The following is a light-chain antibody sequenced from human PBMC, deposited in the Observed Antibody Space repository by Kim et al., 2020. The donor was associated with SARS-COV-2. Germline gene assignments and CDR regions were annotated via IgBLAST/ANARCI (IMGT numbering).Light chain of an antibody. CDR3: QQYNNWPSLT. V-gene: IGKV3-15*01. CDR1: QSISNN. CDR2: GAS. J-gene: IGKJ4*01. Sequence: EIVMTQSPATLSVSPGERATLSCRASQSISNNLAWYQQKPGQPPRLLIYGASTRATGIPARFSGSGSGTEFTLTISSLQSEDFAVYYCQQYNNWPSLTFGGGTKVDIK.